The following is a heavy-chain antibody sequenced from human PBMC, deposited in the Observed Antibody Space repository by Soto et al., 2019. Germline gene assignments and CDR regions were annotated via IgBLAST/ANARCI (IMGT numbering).Heavy chain of an antibody. J-gene: IGHJ4*02. Sequence: PSETLSLTCAVYGGSFSGYYWSWIRQPPGKGLEWIGEINHSGSTNYNPSLKSRVTISVDTSKNQFSLKLSSVTAADTAVYYCARGTIAAAEPDYWGQGTLVTVPS. D-gene: IGHD6-13*01. CDR3: ARGTIAAAEPDY. CDR2: INHSGST. CDR1: GGSFSGYY. V-gene: IGHV4-34*01.